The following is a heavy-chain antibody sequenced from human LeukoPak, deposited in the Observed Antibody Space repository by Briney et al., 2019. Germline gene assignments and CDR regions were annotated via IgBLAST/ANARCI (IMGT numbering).Heavy chain of an antibody. CDR2: ISWNSGSI. Sequence: GGSLRLSCAASGFTFDDYAMHWVRQAPGKGLEWVSGISWNSGSIGYADSVKGRFTISRDNAKNSLYLQMNSLRAEDTALYYCKVGATSDAFDIWGQGTMVTVYS. V-gene: IGHV3-9*01. CDR3: KVGATSDAFDI. CDR1: GFTFDDYA. J-gene: IGHJ3*02. D-gene: IGHD1-26*01.